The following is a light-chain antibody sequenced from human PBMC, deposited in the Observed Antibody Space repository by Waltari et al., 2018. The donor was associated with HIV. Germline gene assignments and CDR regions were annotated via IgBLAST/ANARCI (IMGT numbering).Light chain of an antibody. CDR1: SLKTNY. J-gene: IGLJ1*01. CDR2: GRN. CDR3: SSRDIRGDQRV. V-gene: IGLV3-19*01. Sequence: SDELTQAPYVSVALGQTVRITCQGDSLKTNYARWYQQKPGQAPLVVGYGRNHRHSGIPDRFSASYSGTSASLTITDAQAEDEATYFCSSRDIRGDQRVFGPETRFGVL.